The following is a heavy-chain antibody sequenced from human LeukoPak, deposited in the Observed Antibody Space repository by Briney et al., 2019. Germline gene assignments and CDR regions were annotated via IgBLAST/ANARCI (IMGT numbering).Heavy chain of an antibody. J-gene: IGHJ4*02. CDR2: INPNSGGT. D-gene: IGHD1-26*01. Sequence: GASVKVSCKASGYTFTGYYMHWVRQAPGQGLEWMGWINPNSGGTNYAQKFQGRVTISVDTPKNQFSLKLSSVTAADTAVYYCARVLRVGATHYFDYWGQGTLVTVSS. CDR1: GYTFTGYY. V-gene: IGHV1-2*02. CDR3: ARVLRVGATHYFDY.